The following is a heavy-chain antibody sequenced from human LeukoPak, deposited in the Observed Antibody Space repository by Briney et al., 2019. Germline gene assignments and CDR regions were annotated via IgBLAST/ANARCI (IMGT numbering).Heavy chain of an antibody. D-gene: IGHD2-15*01. Sequence: SSETLSLTCAVSGGSISSADNSWSWIRQPPGKGLEWIGYIYHSGRPYYNPSLKSRVTISVDRSKSQFSLRLSSVTAADTAVYYCASGGGSYPLDASDMWGQGTMVTVSS. CDR3: ASGGGSYPLDASDM. CDR1: GGSISSADNS. J-gene: IGHJ3*02. V-gene: IGHV4-30-2*01. CDR2: IYHSGRP.